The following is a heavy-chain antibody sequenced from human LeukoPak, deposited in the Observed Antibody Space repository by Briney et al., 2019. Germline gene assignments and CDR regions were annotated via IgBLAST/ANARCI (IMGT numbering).Heavy chain of an antibody. CDR1: GGSFSGYY. CDR3: ARGGSSSWYGWFDP. V-gene: IGHV4-34*01. J-gene: IGHJ5*02. D-gene: IGHD6-13*01. CDR2: INHSGST. Sequence: PSETLSLTCAVYGGSFSGYYWSWIRQPPGKGLEGIGEINHSGSTNYNPSLKSRVTISVDTSKNQFSLKLSSVTAADTAVYYCARGGSSSWYGWFDPWGQGTLVTVSS.